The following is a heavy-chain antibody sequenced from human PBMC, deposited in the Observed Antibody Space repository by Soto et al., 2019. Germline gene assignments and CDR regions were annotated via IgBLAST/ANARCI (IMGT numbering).Heavy chain of an antibody. CDR2: IWYDGSNK. J-gene: IGHJ6*02. CDR1: GFTFSSYG. CDR3: ARGRGRNWNYNYYYGMDV. D-gene: IGHD1-1*01. Sequence: GGSLRLSCAASGFTFSSYGMHWVRQAPGKGLEWVAVIWYDGSNKYYADSVKGRFTISRDNSKNTLYLQMNSLRAEDTAVYYCARGRGRNWNYNYYYGMDVWGQGTTVTVSS. V-gene: IGHV3-33*01.